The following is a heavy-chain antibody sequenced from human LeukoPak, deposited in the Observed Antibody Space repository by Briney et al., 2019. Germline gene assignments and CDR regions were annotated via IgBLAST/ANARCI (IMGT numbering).Heavy chain of an antibody. Sequence: PGGSLRLSCAASGFTFSKSAMSWVRQAPGKGLEWVSTISGNGISTYQSDSVKGRFTISRDNSNNTLYLEMNSLRAEDTAVYYCAKDEYGSGNLAFNNWFDPWGLGTLVTVSS. CDR2: ISGNGIST. CDR1: GFTFSKSA. V-gene: IGHV3-23*01. J-gene: IGHJ5*02. CDR3: AKDEYGSGNLAFNNWFDP. D-gene: IGHD3-10*01.